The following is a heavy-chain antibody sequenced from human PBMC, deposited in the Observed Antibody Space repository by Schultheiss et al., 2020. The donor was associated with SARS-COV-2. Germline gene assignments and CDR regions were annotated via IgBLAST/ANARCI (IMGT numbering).Heavy chain of an antibody. D-gene: IGHD5-24*01. CDR1: GGSISSSSYY. CDR3: AKGRDGYNVHAFDI. Sequence: SETLSLTCTVSGGSISSSSYYWGWIRQPPGKGLEWIGEINHSGSTNYNPSLKSRVTISVDTSKNQFSLKLSSVTAADTAVYYCAKGRDGYNVHAFDIWGQGTMVTVSS. V-gene: IGHV4-39*07. J-gene: IGHJ3*02. CDR2: INHSGST.